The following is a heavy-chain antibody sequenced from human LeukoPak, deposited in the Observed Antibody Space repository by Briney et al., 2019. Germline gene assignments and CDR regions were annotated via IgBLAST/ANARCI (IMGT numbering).Heavy chain of an antibody. CDR2: ISSSGSTI. D-gene: IGHD3-10*01. J-gene: IGHJ6*02. Sequence: PGGSLRLSCAASGFTFSDYYMSWIRQAPGKGLEWVSYISSSGSTIYYADSVKGRFTISRDNAKNSLYLQMNSLRAEDTAVYYCARNAMVRGVPPYYYYYGMDVWGQGTTVTVSS. CDR1: GFTFSDYY. V-gene: IGHV3-11*01. CDR3: ARNAMVRGVPPYYYYYGMDV.